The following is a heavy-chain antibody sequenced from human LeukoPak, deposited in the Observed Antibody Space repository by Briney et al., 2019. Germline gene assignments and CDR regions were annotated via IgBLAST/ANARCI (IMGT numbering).Heavy chain of an antibody. V-gene: IGHV4-30-2*01. D-gene: IGHD3-10*01. CDR2: IYHSGST. CDR3: ARRGFGELLYFDP. J-gene: IGHJ5*02. CDR1: GGSISSGGYS. Sequence: PSETLSLTCTVSGGSISSGGYSWSWIRQPPGKGLEWIGYIYHSGSTYYNPSLKSRVTISVDRSKNQFSLKLSSVTAADTAVYYCARRGFGELLYFDPWGQGTLVTVSS.